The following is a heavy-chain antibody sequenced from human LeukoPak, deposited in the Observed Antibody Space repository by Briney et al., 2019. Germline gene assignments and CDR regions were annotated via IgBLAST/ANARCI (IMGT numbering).Heavy chain of an antibody. J-gene: IGHJ4*02. CDR2: ISYDGSNK. Sequence: GGTLRLSCAASGFTFSSYAMHWVRQAPGKGLEWVALISYDGSNKYYADSVKGRFTISRDNSKNTLYLQMNSLRAEDTAVYYCARDSVVGASSGAHFDYWGQGTLVTVSS. CDR1: GFTFSSYA. CDR3: ARDSVVGASSGAHFDY. D-gene: IGHD1-26*01. V-gene: IGHV3-30*04.